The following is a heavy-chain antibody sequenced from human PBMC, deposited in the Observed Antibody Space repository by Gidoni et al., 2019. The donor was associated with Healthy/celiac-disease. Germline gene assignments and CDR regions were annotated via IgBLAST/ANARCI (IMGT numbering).Heavy chain of an antibody. V-gene: IGHV3-53*01. J-gene: IGHJ4*02. CDR3: ARVGIQLWFLYFDY. CDR1: GFTVSSNY. D-gene: IGHD5-18*01. Sequence: EVQLVESGGGLLQPGGSLRLSCAASGFTVSSNYMSWVRQVPGKGLELVSVIYSGGSTYYADYVKGRFTISRDNSKNTLYLQMKSLRAEDTAVYYCARVGIQLWFLYFDYWGQGTLVTVSS. CDR2: IYSGGST.